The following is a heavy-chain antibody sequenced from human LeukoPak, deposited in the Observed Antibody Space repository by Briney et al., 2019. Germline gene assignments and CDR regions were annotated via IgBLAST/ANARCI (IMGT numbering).Heavy chain of an antibody. V-gene: IGHV1-2*06. Sequence: GASVTVSCKASGYTFTSYGISWVRQAPGQGLEWMGRINPNSGGTNYAQKFQGRVTMTRDTSISTAYMELSRLRSDDTAVYYCARDGTAMDYWGQGTLVTVSS. J-gene: IGHJ4*02. CDR3: ARDGTAMDY. D-gene: IGHD5-18*01. CDR2: INPNSGGT. CDR1: GYTFTSYG.